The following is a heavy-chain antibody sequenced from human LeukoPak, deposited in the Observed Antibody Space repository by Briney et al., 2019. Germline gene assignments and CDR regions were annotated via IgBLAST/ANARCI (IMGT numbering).Heavy chain of an antibody. J-gene: IGHJ4*02. CDR3: ARDHNYYDSSGYLSY. Sequence: GGSLRLSCAASGFTFSSYWMHWVRQAPGKGLVWVSRINGDGSSTSYADSVKGRFTISRDNAKNTLYLQMNSLRAEDTAVYYCARDHNYYDSSGYLSYWGQGTLVTVSS. CDR1: GFTFSSYW. V-gene: IGHV3-74*01. CDR2: INGDGSST. D-gene: IGHD3-22*01.